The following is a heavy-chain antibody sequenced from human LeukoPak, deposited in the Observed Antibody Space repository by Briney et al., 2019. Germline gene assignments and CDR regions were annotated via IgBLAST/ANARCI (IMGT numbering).Heavy chain of an antibody. CDR2: IQNDGIY. V-gene: IGHV3-30*12. D-gene: IGHD3-22*01. Sequence: PGGSLRLSCAASGFTFSSFGMHWARQAPGKGLEWVAAIQNDGIYYAESVKGRFTISRDNAKNSLYLQMNSLRAEDTAVYYCARAYDSSGYYSSHQRTDAFDIWGQGTMVTVSS. J-gene: IGHJ3*02. CDR3: ARAYDSSGYYSSHQRTDAFDI. CDR1: GFTFSSFG.